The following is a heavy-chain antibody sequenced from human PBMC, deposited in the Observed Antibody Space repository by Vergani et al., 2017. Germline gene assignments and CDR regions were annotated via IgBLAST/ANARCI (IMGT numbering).Heavy chain of an antibody. CDR2: IKSTFDRGTT. Sequence: EVQLVESGGGIVKPGGSLRLSRVASGFSFRNAWMNWVRRTPGKGLEWVGRIKSTFDRGTTDYAAAVKGRFTISRDDSKNTLFLQMNGLKTEDIGVYYCTTDPRYCGDGSCYWLRDHHYYGMDVWGQGTTVTVSS. V-gene: IGHV3-15*07. CDR3: TTDPRYCGDGSCYWLRDHHYYGMDV. J-gene: IGHJ6*02. CDR1: GFSFRNAW. D-gene: IGHD2-21*01.